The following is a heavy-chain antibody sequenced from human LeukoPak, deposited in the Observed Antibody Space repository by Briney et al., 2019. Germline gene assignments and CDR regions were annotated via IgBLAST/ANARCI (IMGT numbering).Heavy chain of an antibody. D-gene: IGHD6-13*01. CDR1: GFTFSSYG. CDR2: ISYDGSNK. V-gene: IGHV3-30*18. Sequence: GGSLRLSCAASGFTFSSYGMHWVRQAPGKGLEWVAVISYDGSNKYYAGSVKGRFTISRDNSKNTLYLQMNSLRAEDTAVYYCAKVEQQLTYYYYGMDVWGKGTTVTVSS. J-gene: IGHJ6*04. CDR3: AKVEQQLTYYYYGMDV.